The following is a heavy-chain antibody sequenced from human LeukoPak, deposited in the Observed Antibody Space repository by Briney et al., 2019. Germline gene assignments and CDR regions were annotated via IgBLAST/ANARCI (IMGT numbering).Heavy chain of an antibody. D-gene: IGHD1-26*01. V-gene: IGHV3-53*01. CDR3: ARDYSGSYSHY. J-gene: IGHJ4*02. Sequence: GGSLRLSCAASGFTVSSNYMSWVRQAPGKGLEWVSVIYSGGSTYYADSVKGRFTISRDNSKNTLYLQMNSLRAEDTAVYYCARDYSGSYSHYWGQGTLVTVSS. CDR1: GFTVSSNY. CDR2: IYSGGST.